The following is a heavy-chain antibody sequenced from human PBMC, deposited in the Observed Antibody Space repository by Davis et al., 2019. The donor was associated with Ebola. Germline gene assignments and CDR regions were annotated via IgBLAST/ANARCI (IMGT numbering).Heavy chain of an antibody. V-gene: IGHV1-2*06. Sequence: AASVKVSCKASGYTFTGYYMHWVRQAPGQGLEWMGRINPNSGGTNYAQKFQGRVTMTRDTSISTAYMELSSLRSEDTAVYYCARSFYYYDSSGQATYWGQGTLVTVSS. D-gene: IGHD3-22*01. CDR1: GYTFTGYY. CDR3: ARSFYYYDSSGQATY. J-gene: IGHJ4*02. CDR2: INPNSGGT.